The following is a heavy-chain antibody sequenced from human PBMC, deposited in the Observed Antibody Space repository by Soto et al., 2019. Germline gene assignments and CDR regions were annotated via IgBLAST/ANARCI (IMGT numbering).Heavy chain of an antibody. CDR1: GGSIIGSY. J-gene: IGHJ4*02. Sequence: PSETLSLTCIVSGGSIIGSYWSWIRQSPGKGLEWLGYVYYTGSTNYSPSLRSRVSISVDTSKNEFSLRLSSVTAADTAVYFCARKQAGYFSGIDYWGQGTLVTVSS. D-gene: IGHD2-15*01. CDR3: ARKQAGYFSGIDY. V-gene: IGHV4-59*01. CDR2: VYYTGST.